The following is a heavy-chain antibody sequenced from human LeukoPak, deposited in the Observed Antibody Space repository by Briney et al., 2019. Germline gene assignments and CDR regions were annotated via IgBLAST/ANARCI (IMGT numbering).Heavy chain of an antibody. Sequence: SETLSLTCTVSGYSISSGYYWGWIRQPPGKGLEWIGSIYHSGSTYYNPSLKSRVTISVDTSKNQFSLKLSSVTAADTAVYYCARVTYYYGSGEFDYWGQGTLVTVSS. V-gene: IGHV4-38-2*02. J-gene: IGHJ4*02. CDR2: IYHSGST. CDR1: GYSISSGYY. CDR3: ARVTYYYGSGEFDY. D-gene: IGHD3-10*01.